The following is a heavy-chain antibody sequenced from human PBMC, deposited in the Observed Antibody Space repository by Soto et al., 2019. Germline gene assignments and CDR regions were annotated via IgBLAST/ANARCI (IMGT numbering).Heavy chain of an antibody. CDR2: IWYDGSNK. Sequence: GGSLRLSCAASGFTFSSYGMHWVRQAPGKGLEWVAVIWYDGSNKYYADSVKGRFTISRDNSKNTLYLQMNSLRAEDTVVYYCARDPDIVVVPAAFPSDGMDVWGQGTTVTVSS. D-gene: IGHD2-2*01. CDR1: GFTFSSYG. V-gene: IGHV3-33*01. J-gene: IGHJ6*02. CDR3: ARDPDIVVVPAAFPSDGMDV.